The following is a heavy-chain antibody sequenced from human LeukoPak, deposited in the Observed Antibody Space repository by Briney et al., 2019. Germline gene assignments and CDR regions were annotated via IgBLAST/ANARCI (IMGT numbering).Heavy chain of an antibody. CDR2: IIPIFGTA. CDR1: GGTFSSYA. V-gene: IGHV1-69*05. D-gene: IGHD5-12*01. J-gene: IGHJ6*03. Sequence: ASVKVSCKASGGTFSSYAISWVRQAPGQGLEWMGGIIPIFGTANYAQKFQGRVTITTDESTSTAYMELSSLRSEDTAVYYCARGLRNYYYMDVWGKGTTVTVSS. CDR3: ARGLRNYYYMDV.